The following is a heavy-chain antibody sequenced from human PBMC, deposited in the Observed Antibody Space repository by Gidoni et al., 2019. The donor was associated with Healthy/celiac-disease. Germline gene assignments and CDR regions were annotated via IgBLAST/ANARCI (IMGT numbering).Heavy chain of an antibody. CDR1: GFTFSSYG. CDR3: ARDHIVLMVYASMAAAGNFYGMDV. J-gene: IGHJ6*02. D-gene: IGHD2-8*01. CDR2: ISYDGSNK. Sequence: QVPLVESGGGVVQPGRSLRLACAASGFTFSSYGMHWVVQRPGKGLGWVAVISYDGSNKYYADSVKGRFTISRDNSKNTLYLQMNSLRAEDTAVYYCARDHIVLMVYASMAAAGNFYGMDVWGQGTTVTVSS. V-gene: IGHV3-30*03.